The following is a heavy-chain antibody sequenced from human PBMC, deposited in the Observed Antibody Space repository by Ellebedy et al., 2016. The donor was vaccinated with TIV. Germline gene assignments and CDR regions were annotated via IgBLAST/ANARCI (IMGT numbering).Heavy chain of an antibody. CDR1: GYTFTDYT. CDR2: INAGDGNT. CDR3: ARGVPDCSGGSCYDSWFDP. V-gene: IGHV1-3*01. Sequence: AASVKVSCKASGYTFTDYTIHWVRQAPGQRLEWMGWINAGDGNTKYSHNFEGRVTITADKSTNTTYMELSNLRSEDTAVYYCARGVPDCSGGSCYDSWFDPWGQGTLVTVSS. D-gene: IGHD2-15*01. J-gene: IGHJ5*02.